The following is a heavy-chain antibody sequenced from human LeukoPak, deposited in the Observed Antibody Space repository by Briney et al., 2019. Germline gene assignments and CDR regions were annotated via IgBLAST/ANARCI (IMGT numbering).Heavy chain of an antibody. Sequence: PSETLCLSCTVSGGSISSSSYYWGWIRQPPGKGLEWIGSIYYSGSTYYNPSLKSRVTISVDTSKNQFSLKLSSVTAADTAVYYCARGLDWGQGTLVTVSS. CDR2: IYYSGST. D-gene: IGHD1-1*01. J-gene: IGHJ4*02. V-gene: IGHV4-39*01. CDR3: ARGLD. CDR1: GGSISSSSYY.